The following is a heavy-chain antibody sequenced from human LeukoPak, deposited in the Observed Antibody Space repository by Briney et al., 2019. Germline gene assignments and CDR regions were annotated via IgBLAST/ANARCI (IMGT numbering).Heavy chain of an antibody. J-gene: IGHJ5*02. V-gene: IGHV4-30-2*01. CDR1: GGSISSGGYY. CDR2: IYHSGST. CDR3: ARGVLSEYSSSAFDP. D-gene: IGHD6-6*01. Sequence: SQTLSLTCTVSGGSISSGGYYWSWIRQPPGKGLEWIGYIYHSGSTYYNPSLKSRVTISVDRSKNQFSLKLSSVTAADTAVYYCARGVLSEYSSSAFDPWGQGTLVTVSS.